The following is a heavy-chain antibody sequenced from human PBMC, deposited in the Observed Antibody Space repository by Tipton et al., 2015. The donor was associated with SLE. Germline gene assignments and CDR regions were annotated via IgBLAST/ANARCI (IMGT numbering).Heavy chain of an antibody. CDR1: GDSIRSGGYY. D-gene: IGHD5-12*01. CDR3: ARGGLGGYDYFDY. CDR2: IHHSGST. Sequence: TLSLTCTVSGDSIRSGGYYWTWIRQHPGKGLEWIGHIHHSGSTSYNPTLRSRVTISVDTSKNQFSLMLSSVTAADTAVYYCARGGLGGYDYFDYWGRGTLVSVSS. V-gene: IGHV4-31*03. J-gene: IGHJ4*02.